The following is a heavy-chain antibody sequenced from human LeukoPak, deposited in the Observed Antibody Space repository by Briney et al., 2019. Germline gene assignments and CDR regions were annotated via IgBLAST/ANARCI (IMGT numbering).Heavy chain of an antibody. Sequence: GGSLRLSCAASGFTFSSYSMNWVRQAPGKGLEWVSSISSSSSYIYYADSVKGRFTISRDNAKNSLYLQMNSLRAEDTAVYYCARGGPYDFWGGHHMDVWGQGTTVTVSS. CDR2: ISSSSSYI. J-gene: IGHJ6*02. CDR1: GFTFSSYS. CDR3: ARGGPYDFWGGHHMDV. D-gene: IGHD3-3*01. V-gene: IGHV3-21*01.